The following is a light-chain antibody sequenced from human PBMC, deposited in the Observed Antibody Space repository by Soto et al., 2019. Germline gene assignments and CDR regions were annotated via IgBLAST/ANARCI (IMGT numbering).Light chain of an antibody. CDR1: QGIRSA. J-gene: IGKJ1*01. CDR3: LLDYAYFWA. Sequence: AIQVTQSPSSLSASVGDRVTITCRTSQGIRSALGWYQQKPGKVPKLLIYAASTLQSGVPSRFSGSGSGRDFTLTISSLQPEDFATYYCLLDYAYFWAFGQGTNVELK. CDR2: AAS. V-gene: IGKV1-6*01.